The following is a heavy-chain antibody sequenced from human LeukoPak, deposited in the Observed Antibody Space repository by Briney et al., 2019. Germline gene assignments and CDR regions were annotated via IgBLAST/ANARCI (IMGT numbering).Heavy chain of an antibody. D-gene: IGHD3-22*01. J-gene: IGHJ4*02. Sequence: ASVKVSCKASGYTFTSYYMHWVRQAPGQGLEWMGRINPNSGGTNYAQKFQGRVTMTRDTSISTAYMELSRLRSDDTAVYYCARVYCDSSGYYRIDYWGQGTLVTVSS. V-gene: IGHV1-2*06. CDR3: ARVYCDSSGYYRIDY. CDR1: GYTFTSYY. CDR2: INPNSGGT.